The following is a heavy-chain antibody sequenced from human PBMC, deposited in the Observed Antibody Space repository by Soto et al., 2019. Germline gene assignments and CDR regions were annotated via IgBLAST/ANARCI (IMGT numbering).Heavy chain of an antibody. D-gene: IGHD3-3*01. CDR1: GFTFSNYA. V-gene: IGHV3-23*01. J-gene: IGHJ4*02. CDR3: AKDTPQEWLLVFHY. Sequence: EVQLLESGGGLVQPGGSLRLSCAGSGFTFSNYAMSWVRQAPGKGLEWVSAISGSGDSTYYANSVKGRFTISRDNSKNTLYLQMNSLRAEDTAVYYCAKDTPQEWLLVFHYWGPGTLVTVSS. CDR2: ISGSGDST.